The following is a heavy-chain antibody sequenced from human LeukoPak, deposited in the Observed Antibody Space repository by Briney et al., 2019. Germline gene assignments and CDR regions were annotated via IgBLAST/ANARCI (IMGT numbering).Heavy chain of an antibody. CDR3: ARGGGYDFWSGYYTETYYYYGMDV. CDR2: ISSSSSYI. D-gene: IGHD3-3*01. J-gene: IGHJ6*02. V-gene: IGHV3-21*01. CDR1: GFTFSSYS. Sequence: GGSLRLSCAASGFTFSSYSMNWVRQAPGKGLEWVSSISSSSSYIYYADSVKGRFTISRDNAKNSLYLQMNSLRAEDTAVYYCARGGGYDFWSGYYTETYYYYGMDVWGQGTTVTVSS.